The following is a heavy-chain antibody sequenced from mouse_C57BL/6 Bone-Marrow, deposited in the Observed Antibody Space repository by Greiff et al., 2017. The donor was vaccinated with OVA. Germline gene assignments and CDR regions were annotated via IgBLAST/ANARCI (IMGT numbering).Heavy chain of an antibody. J-gene: IGHJ4*01. CDR3: ARCVYAMGY. Sequence: QVQLQQPGAELVKPGASVKLSCKASGYTFTSYWMHWVKQRPGQGLEWIGMIHPNSGSTKYNEKFKSKATLTVDKSSSTAYMQLRSLTSEDFAVYCCARCVYAMGYWGQGTAVTVSS. CDR2: IHPNSGST. CDR1: GYTFTSYW. V-gene: IGHV1-64*01.